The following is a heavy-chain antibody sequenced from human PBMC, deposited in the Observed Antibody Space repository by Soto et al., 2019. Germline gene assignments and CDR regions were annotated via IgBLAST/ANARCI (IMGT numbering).Heavy chain of an antibody. CDR1: GGSISSSGYY. D-gene: IGHD3-22*01. Sequence: PSETLSLTCTVSGGSISSSGYYWGWIRQPPGRGLEWIGSISYSGSTYYNPSLNSRVTISVESSKSRFSLRLSSVSAADTAVYFCAKGSGNYGHVFDLWGQGTLVTVSS. J-gene: IGHJ4*02. V-gene: IGHV4-39*01. CDR3: AKGSGNYGHVFDL. CDR2: ISYSGST.